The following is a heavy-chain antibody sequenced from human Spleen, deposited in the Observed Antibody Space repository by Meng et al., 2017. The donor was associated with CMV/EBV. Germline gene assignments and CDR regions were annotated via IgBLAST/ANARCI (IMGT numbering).Heavy chain of an antibody. CDR3: ARVGYYDSSGD. CDR1: GGSFSGYY. CDR2: INHSGST. V-gene: IGHV4-34*01. D-gene: IGHD3-22*01. J-gene: IGHJ4*02. Sequence: SETLSLTCAVYGGSFSGYYWSWIRQPPGKGLEWIGEINHSGSTNYNPSLKSRVTISVDTSKNQFSLKLSSVTAADTAVYYCARVGYYDSSGDWGQGTLVTVSS.